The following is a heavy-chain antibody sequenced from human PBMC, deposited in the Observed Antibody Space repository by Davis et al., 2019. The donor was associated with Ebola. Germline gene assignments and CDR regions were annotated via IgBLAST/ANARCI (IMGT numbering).Heavy chain of an antibody. Sequence: PGGSLRLSCEASGFSFSNYAMSWVRQAPGRGLEWVSGISGSGGSTYDAESVKGRFTISRDNSKNTLYLQMNSLRAEDTAVYYCARDDGGWDRNQGYYGMDVWGQGTTVAVSS. V-gene: IGHV3-23*01. CDR3: ARDDGGWDRNQGYYGMDV. CDR2: ISGSGGST. D-gene: IGHD1-14*01. CDR1: GFSFSNYA. J-gene: IGHJ6*02.